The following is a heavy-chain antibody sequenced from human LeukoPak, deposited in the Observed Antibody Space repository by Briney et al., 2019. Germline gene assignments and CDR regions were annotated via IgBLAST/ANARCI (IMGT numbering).Heavy chain of an antibody. V-gene: IGHV3-7*01. CDR2: IRQDGSEQ. CDR3: ARPLMYYYGSETYFWFDP. D-gene: IGHD3-10*01. J-gene: IGHJ5*02. CDR1: GFTFTTYW. Sequence: GGSLRLSCAASGFTFTTYWMGWVRQAPGKGLEWVANIRQDGSEQYYVDSVKGRFTISRDDAKNSLSLQMNSLRAEDTAVYYCARPLMYYYGSETYFWFDPWGQGTLVTVSS.